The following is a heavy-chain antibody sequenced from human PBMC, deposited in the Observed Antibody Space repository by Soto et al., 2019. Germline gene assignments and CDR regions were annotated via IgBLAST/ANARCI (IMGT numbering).Heavy chain of an antibody. CDR1: GGSVRSGNYY. V-gene: IGHV4-61*01. Sequence: SETLSLTCNVSGGSVRSGNYYWSWIRQPPGKGLEWIGHIYHSGNTNYNPSLKSRITISMDTSKNQFSLKLSSVTAADTAVYYCATSFERLAYISLWGQGTLVTVSS. CDR3: ATSFERLAYISL. D-gene: IGHD3-9*01. CDR2: IYHSGNT. J-gene: IGHJ4*02.